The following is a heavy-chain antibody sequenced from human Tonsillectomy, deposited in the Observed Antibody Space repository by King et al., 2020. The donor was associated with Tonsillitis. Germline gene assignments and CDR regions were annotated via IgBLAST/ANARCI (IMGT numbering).Heavy chain of an antibody. CDR1: GGTFSSYA. CDR2: IIPILGMP. CDR3: ARRRVGFINNWCFDL. D-gene: IGHD3-10*01. Sequence: VQLVQSGAEVKKPGSSVKVSCKASGGTFSSYAISWVRQAPGQGLEWMGRIIPILGMPNYAQQFQGRVTIPADKSTSPAYMELSSLRSEDTAVYYCARRRVGFINNWCFDLWGRGTLVTVSS. V-gene: IGHV1-69*09. J-gene: IGHJ2*01.